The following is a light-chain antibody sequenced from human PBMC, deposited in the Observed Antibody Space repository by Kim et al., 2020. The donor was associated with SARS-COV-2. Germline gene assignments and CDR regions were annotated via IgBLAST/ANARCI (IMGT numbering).Light chain of an antibody. Sequence: SVFPGQTARITCSGDKLGDKSASWYQQKPGQSPVLVIYQDNKRPSGIPERFSGSNSGSTATLTISGTQAMDEADYYCQAWDSSTYVFGPGTKLTVL. CDR1: KLGDKS. CDR3: QAWDSSTYV. CDR2: QDN. V-gene: IGLV3-1*01. J-gene: IGLJ1*01.